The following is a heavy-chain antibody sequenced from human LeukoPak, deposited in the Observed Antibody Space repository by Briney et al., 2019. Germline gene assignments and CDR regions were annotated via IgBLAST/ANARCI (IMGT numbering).Heavy chain of an antibody. CDR3: AREVGSSSPPVAYFYYLDV. CDR2: ISYDGSDQ. V-gene: IGHV3-30*03. CDR1: GLTFSNFG. J-gene: IGHJ6*03. D-gene: IGHD6-6*01. Sequence: GGSLRLSCAASGLTFSNFGMHWARQAPGKGLEWVAVISYDGSDQYYIDSVKGRFTISRDNSKNTLYLQMNSLRAEDTAVYYCAREVGSSSPPVAYFYYLDVWGKGTTVTVSS.